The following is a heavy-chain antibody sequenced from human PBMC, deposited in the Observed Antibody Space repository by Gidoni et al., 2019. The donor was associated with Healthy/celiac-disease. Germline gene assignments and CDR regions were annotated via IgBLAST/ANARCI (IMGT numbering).Heavy chain of an antibody. CDR3: ARKNWFDP. V-gene: IGHV3-21*01. Sequence: EVQLVESGGGLVKPGGSLRLSCAASGFTFSSYSMNWVRQAPGKGLEWVTSISSSSSYRYYADSVKGRFTISRDNAKNSLYLQMNSLRAEDTAVYYCARKNWFDPWGQGTLVTVSS. CDR1: GFTFSSYS. CDR2: ISSSSSYR. J-gene: IGHJ5*02.